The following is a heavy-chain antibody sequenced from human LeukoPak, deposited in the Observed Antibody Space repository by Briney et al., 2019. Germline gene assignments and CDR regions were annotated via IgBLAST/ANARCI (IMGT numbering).Heavy chain of an antibody. V-gene: IGHV5-51*01. Sequence: GESLKISCQGSEYSFTNYWVGWVRQMPGRGLEWMGIIYPGDSNTRYSPSFQGQVTISADKSISTTYLQWTSLKASDTAMYYCARPGYCTGGNCFYFFDYWGQGTLLTVSS. CDR2: IYPGDSNT. J-gene: IGHJ4*02. CDR1: EYSFTNYW. D-gene: IGHD2-8*02. CDR3: ARPGYCTGGNCFYFFDY.